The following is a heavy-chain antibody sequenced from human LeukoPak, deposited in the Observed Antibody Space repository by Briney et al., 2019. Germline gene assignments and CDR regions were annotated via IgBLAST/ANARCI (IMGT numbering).Heavy chain of an antibody. CDR2: VWYDGSNK. J-gene: IGHJ4*02. Sequence: GGSLRLSCVASGFTFKSYGMHWVRQAPGKGLEWVAIVWYDGSNKYYADFVKGRFTTSRDNFKNTLYLQMNSLRADDTAVYYCARVSGYSGTWYVDYWGQGTLVTVSS. CDR1: GFTFKSYG. CDR3: ARVSGYSGTWYVDY. D-gene: IGHD6-13*01. V-gene: IGHV3-33*01.